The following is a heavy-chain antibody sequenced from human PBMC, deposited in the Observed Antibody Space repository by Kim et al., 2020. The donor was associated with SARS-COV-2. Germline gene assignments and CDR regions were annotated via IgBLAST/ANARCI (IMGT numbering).Heavy chain of an antibody. D-gene: IGHD5-12*01. J-gene: IGHJ4*02. CDR3: ASSIVATTFDY. Sequence: YYNPSLKRRVNISVDTSKNQFSLKLSSVTAADTAVYYCASSIVATTFDYWGQGTLVTVSS. V-gene: IGHV4-31*02.